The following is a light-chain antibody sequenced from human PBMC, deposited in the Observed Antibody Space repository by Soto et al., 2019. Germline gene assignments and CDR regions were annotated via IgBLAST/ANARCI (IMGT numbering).Light chain of an antibody. Sequence: QTVVTQEPSLTVSPGGTVTLTCGSSTGAVTSGRYPYWFQQKPGQAPRTLIYDTSNKHSWTPARFSGSLLGGKAALTLSGAQPEDEADYYCMLSWGPARIIGGGTKLTVL. V-gene: IGLV7-46*01. J-gene: IGLJ2*01. CDR1: TGAVTSGRY. CDR3: MLSWGPARI. CDR2: DTS.